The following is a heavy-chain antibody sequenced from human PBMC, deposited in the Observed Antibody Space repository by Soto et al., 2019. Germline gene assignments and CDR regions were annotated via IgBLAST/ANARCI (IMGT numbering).Heavy chain of an antibody. D-gene: IGHD2-15*01. V-gene: IGHV4-59*01. CDR2: LYYSGNT. CDR3: ARVGGVAARTFDY. Sequence: QVQLQESGPGVVKPSETLSLTCTVSGGSISPFYWSWVRQPPGKGLEWIGYLYYSGNTNYNPSLKSRVTISVDASKNQVSLRLTSVTAADTAVDYCARVGGVAARTFDYWGQGTVVTVSS. CDR1: GGSISPFY. J-gene: IGHJ4*02.